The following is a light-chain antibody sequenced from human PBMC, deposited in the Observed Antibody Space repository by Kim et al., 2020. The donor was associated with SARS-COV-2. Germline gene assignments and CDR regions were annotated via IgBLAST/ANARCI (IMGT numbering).Light chain of an antibody. Sequence: SPPEPAPLSFCARQSGCGYFFAWYEQVPVHAPRLLIYSGSSRATGVPERFSGSGSGTEFILSISRLEPEDFAMYYCQQYGTAPPYTFGQGTKLEI. CDR1: QSGCGYF. J-gene: IGKJ2*01. V-gene: IGKV3-20*01. CDR2: SGS. CDR3: QQYGTAPPYT.